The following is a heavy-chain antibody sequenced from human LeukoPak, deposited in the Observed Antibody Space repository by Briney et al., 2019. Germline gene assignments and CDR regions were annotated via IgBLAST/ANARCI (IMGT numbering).Heavy chain of an antibody. J-gene: IGHJ6*02. V-gene: IGHV3-64D*06. CDR2: ISRDGNST. Sequence: GGSLRLSCSAPGFTFNNFAMHWVRQAPGKGLEYVSAISRDGNSTYSADSVRDRFTISRDNSKNTMYLQMRSLRAEDTAVYYCVKVQGTWYYYYAMDVWGQGTTVTVSS. CDR3: VKVQGTWYYYYAMDV. CDR1: GFTFNNFA.